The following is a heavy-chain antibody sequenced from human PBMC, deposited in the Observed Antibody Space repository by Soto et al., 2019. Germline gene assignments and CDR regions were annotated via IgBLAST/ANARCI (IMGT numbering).Heavy chain of an antibody. D-gene: IGHD3-3*01. CDR2: INAGNGNT. Sequence: ASVKVSCKASGYTFTSYAMHWVRQAPGQRLEWMGWINAGNGNTKYSQKFQGRVTITRDTSASTAYMELSSLRSEDTAVYYCARVHDFWSGIESELNWFDPWGQGTLVTVSS. CDR1: GYTFTSYA. CDR3: ARVHDFWSGIESELNWFDP. J-gene: IGHJ5*02. V-gene: IGHV1-3*01.